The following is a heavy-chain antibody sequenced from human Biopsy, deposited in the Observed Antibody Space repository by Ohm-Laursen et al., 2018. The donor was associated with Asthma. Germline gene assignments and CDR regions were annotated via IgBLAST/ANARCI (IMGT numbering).Heavy chain of an antibody. D-gene: IGHD2-15*01. Sequence: SETLSLTCTVSGVSIRSYYRTWIRQPPGKGLEWIGSIHYSGSTYSNPSLKSRVTISVDTSKKQISLRLSSVIAADTAVYYCAGFCSGGNCPDHWGQGTLVTVSS. J-gene: IGHJ4*02. CDR3: AGFCSGGNCPDH. CDR1: GVSIRSYY. V-gene: IGHV4-59*01. CDR2: IHYSGST.